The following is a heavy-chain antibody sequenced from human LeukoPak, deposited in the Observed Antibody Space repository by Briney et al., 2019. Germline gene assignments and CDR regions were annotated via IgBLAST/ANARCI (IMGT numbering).Heavy chain of an antibody. CDR2: ISGSGGST. D-gene: IGHD6-19*01. CDR3: VVAVPPAYYFDY. CDR1: GFTFSSYA. Sequence: PGRSLRLSCAASGFTFSSYAMSWVRQAPWKGLEWVSTISGSGGSTDYADSVKGRFTISRDNSKNTLYLQMNSLRAEDTAIYYCVVAVPPAYYFDYWGQGTLVTVSS. V-gene: IGHV3-23*01. J-gene: IGHJ4*02.